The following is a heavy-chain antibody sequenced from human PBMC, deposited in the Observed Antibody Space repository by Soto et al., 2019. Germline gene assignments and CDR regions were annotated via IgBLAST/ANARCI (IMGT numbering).Heavy chain of an antibody. CDR1: GYSIGSGYY. J-gene: IGHJ4*02. CDR2: IYHSGST. V-gene: IGHV4-38-2*02. Sequence: RSLTCAVSGYSIGSGYYLGWIRQPPGKGLEWIGSIYHSGSTYYNPSLKSRATISVDTYKNQFSLKLSSVTAADTAVYYCARDHLWFGDPTNDHWGQGTLVTVSS. D-gene: IGHD3-10*01. CDR3: ARDHLWFGDPTNDH.